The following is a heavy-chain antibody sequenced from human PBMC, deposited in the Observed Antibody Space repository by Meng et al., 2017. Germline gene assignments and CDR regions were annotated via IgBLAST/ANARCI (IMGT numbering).Heavy chain of an antibody. J-gene: IGHJ1*01. CDR3: ATDSGSYYEAEYFQH. D-gene: IGHD1-26*01. CDR1: GFTFSDYY. CDR2: ISSSGSTI. Sequence: QVEVVESGGGLVKPGGSLRLSCAASGFTFSDYYMSWIRQAPGKGLEWVSYISSSGSTIYYADSVKGRFTISRDNAKNSLYLQMNSLRAEDTAVYYCATDSGSYYEAEYFQHWGQGTLVTVSS. V-gene: IGHV3-11*04.